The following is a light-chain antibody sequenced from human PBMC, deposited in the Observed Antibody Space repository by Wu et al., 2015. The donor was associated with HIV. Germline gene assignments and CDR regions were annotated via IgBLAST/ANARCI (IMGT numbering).Light chain of an antibody. Sequence: EIVLTQSPGTLSLSPGERATLSCRASQTVYNNYLAWYQQKPGQSPRLLIYGASSRATGIPDRFSGSGSGTDFTLTISRLEPEDFAVYFCQQFSSSLLTFGPGTKVDI. CDR1: QTVYNNY. V-gene: IGKV3-20*01. CDR3: QQFSSSLLT. CDR2: GAS. J-gene: IGKJ3*01.